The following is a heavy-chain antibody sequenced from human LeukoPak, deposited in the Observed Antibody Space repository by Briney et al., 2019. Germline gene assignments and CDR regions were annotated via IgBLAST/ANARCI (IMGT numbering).Heavy chain of an antibody. CDR1: GFTFSNAW. V-gene: IGHV3-15*01. CDR3: TTDRPYDFWSGYHAGETDAFDI. CDR2: IKSKTDGGTT. Sequence: GGSLRLSCAASGFTFSNAWMSWVRQAPGKGLEWVGRIKSKTDGGTTDYAAPAKGRFTISRDDSKNTLYLQMNSLKTEDTAVYYCTTDRPYDFWSGYHAGETDAFDIWGQGTMVTVSS. D-gene: IGHD3-3*01. J-gene: IGHJ3*02.